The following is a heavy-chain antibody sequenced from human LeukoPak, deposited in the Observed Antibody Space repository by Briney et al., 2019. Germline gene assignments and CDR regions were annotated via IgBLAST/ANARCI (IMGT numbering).Heavy chain of an antibody. J-gene: IGHJ6*02. CDR2: IYHSGST. CDR3: ARVPVAGTYYYYYGMDV. D-gene: IGHD6-19*01. V-gene: IGHV4-34*01. Sequence: SETLSLTCAVYGGSFSGYYWSWIRQPPGKGLEWIGEIYHSGSTNYNPSLKSRVTILVDKSKNQFSLKLSSVTAADTAVYYCARVPVAGTYYYYYGMDVWGQGTTVTVSS. CDR1: GGSFSGYY.